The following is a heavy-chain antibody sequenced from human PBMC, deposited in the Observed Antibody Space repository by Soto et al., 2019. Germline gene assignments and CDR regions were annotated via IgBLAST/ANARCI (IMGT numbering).Heavy chain of an antibody. CDR2: TYYRSKWYN. CDR3: AREAILHIVVVPAAQDAFDI. D-gene: IGHD2-2*01. J-gene: IGHJ3*02. Sequence: QVQLQQSGPGLVKPSQTLSLTCAISGDSVSSNSAAWNWIRQSPSRGLEWLGRTYYRSKWYNDYAVSVKSRITINPDTSKNQFSLQLNSVTPEDTAVYYCAREAILHIVVVPAAQDAFDIWGQGTMVTVSS. CDR1: GDSVSSNSAA. V-gene: IGHV6-1*01.